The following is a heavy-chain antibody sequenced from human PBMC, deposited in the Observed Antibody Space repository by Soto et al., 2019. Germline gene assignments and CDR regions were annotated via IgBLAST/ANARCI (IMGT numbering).Heavy chain of an antibody. CDR2: IYYSGTT. CDR1: GGSINSGCFY. Sequence: SETLSLICSISGGSINSGCFYLSWIRQHPGKGREWIGYIYYSGTTYYNPSLKSRVMISIDTSKNQFSLKLSSVTAADTAVYYCAKCPCFAELSSSCYYYAMDVWGQGTTVTISS. V-gene: IGHV4-31*03. J-gene: IGHJ6*02. CDR3: AKCPCFAELSSSCYYYAMDV. D-gene: IGHD3-10*01.